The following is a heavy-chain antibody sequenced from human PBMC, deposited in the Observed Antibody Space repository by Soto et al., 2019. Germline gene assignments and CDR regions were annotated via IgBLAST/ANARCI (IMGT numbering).Heavy chain of an antibody. CDR1: GGTFSSYA. D-gene: IGHD3-3*01. Sequence: QVQLVQSGAEVKKPGSSVKVSCKASGGTFSSYAISWVRQAPGQGLEWMGGIIPIFGTANYAQKFQGRVTSTADESTSTAYMELSSLRYEDTAVYYCARADITIFGVVIMGRFDPWGQGTLVTVSS. CDR3: ARADITIFGVVIMGRFDP. J-gene: IGHJ5*02. V-gene: IGHV1-69*01. CDR2: IIPIFGTA.